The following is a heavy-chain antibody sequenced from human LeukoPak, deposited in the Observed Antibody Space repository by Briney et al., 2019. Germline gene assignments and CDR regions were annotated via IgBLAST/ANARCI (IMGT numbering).Heavy chain of an antibody. Sequence: SQTLSLTCAVSGGSISSGGYSWSWIRQPPGKGLEWIGYIDHSGSTYYNPSLKSRVTISVDRSKNQFSLKLSSVTAADTALYYCATYSTGFDIWGQGTVVTVSS. CDR2: IDHSGST. CDR1: GGSISSGGYS. CDR3: ATYSTGFDI. J-gene: IGHJ3*02. V-gene: IGHV4-30-2*01. D-gene: IGHD6-19*01.